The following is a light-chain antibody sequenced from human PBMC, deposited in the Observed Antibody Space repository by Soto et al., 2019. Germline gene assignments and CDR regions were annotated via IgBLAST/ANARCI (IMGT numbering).Light chain of an antibody. CDR2: DKN. CDR1: SSNIGSNY. Sequence: QSVLTQPPSVSAAPGQKVIISCSGSSSNIGSNYVSWYQQLPGTAPKLLIYDKNERPSGIPARFSASKSGTSATLGITGLQTGDEADYDCGAWDHSLNVGVFGGGTKVTVL. V-gene: IGLV1-51*01. J-gene: IGLJ3*02. CDR3: GAWDHSLNVGV.